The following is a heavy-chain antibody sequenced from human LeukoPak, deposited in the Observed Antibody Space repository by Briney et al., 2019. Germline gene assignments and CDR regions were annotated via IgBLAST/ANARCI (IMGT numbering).Heavy chain of an antibody. Sequence: PSETLSLTCTVSGGSISSYYWSWIRQPPGKGLEWIGYIYYSGSTNYNPSLKSRVTISVDTSKNQFSLKLSSVTAADTAVYYCARGRGSGWYKNAFDIWGQGTMVTVSS. V-gene: IGHV4-59*12. CDR3: ARGRGSGWYKNAFDI. J-gene: IGHJ3*02. CDR1: GGSISSYY. D-gene: IGHD6-19*01. CDR2: IYYSGST.